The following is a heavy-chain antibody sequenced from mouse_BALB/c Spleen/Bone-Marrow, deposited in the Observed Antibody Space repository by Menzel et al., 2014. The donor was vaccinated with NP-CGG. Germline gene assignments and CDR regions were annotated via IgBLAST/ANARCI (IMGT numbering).Heavy chain of an antibody. CDR3: AREDYDYDWGFDY. D-gene: IGHD2-4*01. J-gene: IGHJ2*01. CDR2: IHPYNGGT. Sequence: EVQRVESGPELVKPGASVKISCKASGYTFTDYNMHWVKQSHGKSLEWIGYIHPYNGGTGYNQKFKSKATLTVDNSSSTAYMELRSLTSEDSAVYYCAREDYDYDWGFDYWGQGTTLTVSS. CDR1: GYTFTDYN. V-gene: IGHV1S29*02.